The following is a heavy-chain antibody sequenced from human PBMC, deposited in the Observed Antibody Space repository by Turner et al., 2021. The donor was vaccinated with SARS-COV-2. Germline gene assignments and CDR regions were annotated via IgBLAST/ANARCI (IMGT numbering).Heavy chain of an antibody. CDR2: IYYSGST. V-gene: IGHV4-31*03. D-gene: IGHD4-17*01. CDR3: ARDHLDPSTVTTWRGFDP. Sequence: QVQLQESGPGLVKPSQTLSLPCPFSGGSISSGGYYWSWIRQHPGKGLEWIGYIYYSGSTYYNPSLKSRVTISVDTSKNQFSLKLSSVTAADTAVYYCARDHLDPSTVTTWRGFDPWGQGTLVTVSS. CDR1: GGSISSGGYY. J-gene: IGHJ5*02.